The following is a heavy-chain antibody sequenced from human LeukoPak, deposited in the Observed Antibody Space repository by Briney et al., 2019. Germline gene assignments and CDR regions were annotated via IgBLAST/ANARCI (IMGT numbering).Heavy chain of an antibody. CDR2: ISSSSSYI. CDR1: GFTFSSYS. CDR3: ARGADCSSTSCYIDFDY. D-gene: IGHD2-2*02. J-gene: IGHJ4*02. V-gene: IGHV3-21*01. Sequence: GGSLRLSCAASGFTFSSYSMNWVRQAPGKGLEWVSSISSSSSYIYYADSVKGRFTISRDNAKNSLYLQMNSLRAEDTAVYYCARGADCSSTSCYIDFDYWGQGTLVTVPS.